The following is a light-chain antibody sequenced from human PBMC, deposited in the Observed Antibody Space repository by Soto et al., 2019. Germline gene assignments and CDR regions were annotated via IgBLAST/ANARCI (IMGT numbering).Light chain of an antibody. CDR3: QQYGTSPWT. CDR1: QSVSNN. V-gene: IGKV3-20*01. CDR2: GAS. J-gene: IGKJ1*01. Sequence: IVMTQSPATLSVSPGGRASLSCRASQSVSNNLAWYQQKPGQAPRLLIYGASSRATGIPDRFSGSESGTDFTLTISSLEPEDSAVYYCQQYGTSPWTFGQGTKVEIE.